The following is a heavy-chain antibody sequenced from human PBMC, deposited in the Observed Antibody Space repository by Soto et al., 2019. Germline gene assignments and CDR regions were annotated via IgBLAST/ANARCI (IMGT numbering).Heavy chain of an antibody. V-gene: IGHV3-23*01. CDR3: AKDLGRTGDHWFDP. CDR1: GFNFSSYA. CDR2: ISGSGGST. Sequence: GGSLRLSCAASGFNFSSYAMSWVRQAPGKGLEWVSAISGSGGSTYYADSVKGRFTISRDNSKNTLYLQMNSLGAEDAAVYYCAKDLGRTGDHWFDPWGQGTLVTVSS. J-gene: IGHJ5*02. D-gene: IGHD7-27*01.